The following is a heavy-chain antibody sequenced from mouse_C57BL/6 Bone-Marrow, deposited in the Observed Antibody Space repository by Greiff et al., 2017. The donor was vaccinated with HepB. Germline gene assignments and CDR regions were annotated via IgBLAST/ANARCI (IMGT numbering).Heavy chain of an antibody. Sequence: DVKLVESGGGLVKPGGSLKLSCAASGFTFSDYGMHWVRQAPEKGLEWVAYISSGSSTIYYADTVKGRFTISRDNANNTRFLQMTSLRSEDTAMYYCARNDYYGSSPAWFAYWGQGTLVTVSA. CDR1: GFTFSDYG. CDR3: ARNDYYGSSPAWFAY. CDR2: ISSGSSTI. V-gene: IGHV5-17*01. J-gene: IGHJ3*01. D-gene: IGHD1-1*01.